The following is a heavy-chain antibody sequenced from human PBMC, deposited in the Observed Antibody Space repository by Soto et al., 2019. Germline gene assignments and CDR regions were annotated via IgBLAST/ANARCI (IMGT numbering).Heavy chain of an antibody. D-gene: IGHD6-19*01. CDR1: GYSFSSHW. CDR3: ARQRSSGWYFHVPGLDI. J-gene: IGHJ3*02. CDR2: IYPCVSNI. Sequence: PGESLKISCTASGYSFSSHWIAWVRQMPGKGLEWMGTIYPCVSNITYSPSFQGQVTISADKSISTAYLQWSSLKASDTAMYYCARQRSSGWYFHVPGLDIWGQGTMVTVSS. V-gene: IGHV5-51*01.